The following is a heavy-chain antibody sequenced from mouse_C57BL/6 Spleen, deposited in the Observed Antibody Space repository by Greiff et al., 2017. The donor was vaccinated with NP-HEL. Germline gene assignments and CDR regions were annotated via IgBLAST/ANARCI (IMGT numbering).Heavy chain of an antibody. V-gene: IGHV5-9*01. CDR2: ISGGGGNT. CDR3: ARHGYHWYFDV. D-gene: IGHD2-2*01. Sequence: EVQLQQSGGGLVKPGGSLKLSCAASGFTFSSYTMSWVRQTPEKRLEWVATISGGGGNTYYPDSVKGRFTISRDNAKNTLYLQMSSLRSEDTALYYCARHGYHWYFDVWGTGTTVTVSS. CDR1: GFTFSSYT. J-gene: IGHJ1*03.